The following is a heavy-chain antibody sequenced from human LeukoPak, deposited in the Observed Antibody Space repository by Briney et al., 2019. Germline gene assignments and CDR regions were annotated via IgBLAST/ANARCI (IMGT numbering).Heavy chain of an antibody. V-gene: IGHV4-59*02. CDR2: ISYSGST. CDR3: ARGDSSTWYYYYGMDV. CDR1: GGSVSSYY. D-gene: IGHD6-13*01. J-gene: IGHJ6*02. Sequence: SETLSLTCTVSGGSVSSYYWSWIRQPPGKGLEWIGYISYSGSTNYNPSLKSRVTISVDTSKNQFSLKLSSVTAADTAVYYCARGDSSTWYYYYGMDVWGQGTTVTVSS.